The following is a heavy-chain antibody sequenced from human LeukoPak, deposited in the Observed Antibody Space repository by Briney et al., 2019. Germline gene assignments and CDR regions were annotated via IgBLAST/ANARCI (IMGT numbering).Heavy chain of an antibody. Sequence: SETLSLTCTVSGGSISSGDYYWSWIRQPPGKGLEWIGYIYYSGSTYYNPSLKSRVTISVNTSKNQFSLKLSSVTAADTAVYFCARAVFASGSGNLPALGYWGQGTLVTVSS. CDR2: IYYSGST. CDR3: ARAVFASGSGNLPALGY. D-gene: IGHD3-10*01. V-gene: IGHV4-30-4*01. CDR1: GGSISSGDYY. J-gene: IGHJ4*02.